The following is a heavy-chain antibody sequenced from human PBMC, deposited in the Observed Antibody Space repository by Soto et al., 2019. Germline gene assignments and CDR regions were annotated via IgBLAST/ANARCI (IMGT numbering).Heavy chain of an antibody. CDR2: ISSSGSTI. Sequence: EVQLVESGGGLVQPGGSLRLSCAASGFTFSSYEMNWVRQAPGKGLEWVSYISSSGSTIYYADSVKGRFTISRDNAKNSLYLQMNSLRAEDTAVYYCARGGSSWSGGWFDPWGQGTLVTVSS. D-gene: IGHD6-13*01. V-gene: IGHV3-48*03. CDR3: ARGGSSWSGGWFDP. CDR1: GFTFSSYE. J-gene: IGHJ5*02.